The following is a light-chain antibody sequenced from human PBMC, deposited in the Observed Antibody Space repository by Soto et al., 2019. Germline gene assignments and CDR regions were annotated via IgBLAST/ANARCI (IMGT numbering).Light chain of an antibody. V-gene: IGLV1-44*01. J-gene: IGLJ3*02. CDR1: SSNIGINT. Sequence: QSVLTQPPSASKTPGQRVTISCSGSSSNIGINTVNWYQQFPGTAPKLLIYTNNQRPSGVPDRFSGSKSGTSASLAISGLQSEDEADYYCASWDDSLNAWVFGGGTKLTVL. CDR3: ASWDDSLNAWV. CDR2: TNN.